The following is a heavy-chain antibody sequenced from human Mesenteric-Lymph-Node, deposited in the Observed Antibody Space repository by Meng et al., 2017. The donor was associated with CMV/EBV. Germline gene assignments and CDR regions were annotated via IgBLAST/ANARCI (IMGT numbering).Heavy chain of an antibody. CDR1: GGSISSGGYY. CDR3: ARGGDWVDY. D-gene: IGHD2-21*01. J-gene: IGHJ4*02. Sequence: LTCTVSGGSISSGGYYWSWLRLHPGKGLEWIGYIYYSGSTNYNPSLKSRLTMSVDTSKNQFSLKLSSVTAADTAVYYCARGGDWVDYWGQGTLVTVSS. CDR2: IYYSGST. V-gene: IGHV4-31*03.